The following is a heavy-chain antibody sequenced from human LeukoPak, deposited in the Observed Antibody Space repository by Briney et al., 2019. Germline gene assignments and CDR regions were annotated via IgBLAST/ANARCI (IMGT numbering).Heavy chain of an antibody. V-gene: IGHV3-21*01. CDR3: AALDYGHDH. Sequence: PGGSLRLSCAASGFTFSSYSMNWVRQAPGKWLEWVSSISSSSSYIHYADSVKGRLTISRDNAKNTLYLQMNSLRAEDTAVYYCAALDYGHDHWGQGTLVTVSS. CDR2: ISSSSSYI. CDR1: GFTFSSYS. D-gene: IGHD3-16*01. J-gene: IGHJ4*02.